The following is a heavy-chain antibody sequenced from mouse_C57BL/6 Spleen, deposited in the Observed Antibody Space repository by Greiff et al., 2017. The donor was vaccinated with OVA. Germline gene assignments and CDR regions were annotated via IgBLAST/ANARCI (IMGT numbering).Heavy chain of an antibody. CDR2: IDPNSGGT. CDR1: GYTFTSYW. D-gene: IGHD1-1*01. Sequence: QVQLQQSGAELVKPGASVKLSCKASGYTFTSYWMHWVKQRPGRGLEWIGRIDPNSGGTKYNEKFKSKATLTVDKPSSTAYMQLSSLTSEDSAVYCWARGHGSSYGYFDVWGTGTTVTVSS. V-gene: IGHV1-72*01. J-gene: IGHJ1*03. CDR3: ARGHGSSYGYFDV.